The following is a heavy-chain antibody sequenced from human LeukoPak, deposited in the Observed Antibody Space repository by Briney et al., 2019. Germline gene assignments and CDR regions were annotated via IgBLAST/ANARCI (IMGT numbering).Heavy chain of an antibody. CDR3: AKSLAYCGGDCYSPGYMDV. Sequence: PGGTLRLSCAASGFTFSSYGMSWVRQAPGKGLEWVSAISGSGGSTYYADSVKGRFTISRDNSKNTLYLQMNSLRAEDTAVYYCAKSLAYCGGDCYSPGYMDVWGKGTTVTVSS. J-gene: IGHJ6*03. CDR1: GFTFSSYG. V-gene: IGHV3-23*01. D-gene: IGHD2-21*02. CDR2: ISGSGGST.